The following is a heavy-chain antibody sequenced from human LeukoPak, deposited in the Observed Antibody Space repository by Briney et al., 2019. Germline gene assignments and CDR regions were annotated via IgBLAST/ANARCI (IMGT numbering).Heavy chain of an antibody. CDR1: GYTLTELS. J-gene: IGHJ4*02. D-gene: IGHD3-22*01. CDR3: ATLDYGSSGYYYDY. Sequence: ASVKVSCKVSGYTLTELSMHWARQAPGKGLEWMGGFDPEDGETIYAQKFQGRVTMTEDTSTDTAYMELSSLRSEDTAVYYCATLDYGSSGYYYDYWGQGTLVTVSS. V-gene: IGHV1-24*01. CDR2: FDPEDGET.